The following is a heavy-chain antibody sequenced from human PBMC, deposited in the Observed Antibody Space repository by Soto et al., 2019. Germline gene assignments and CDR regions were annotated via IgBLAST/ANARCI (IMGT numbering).Heavy chain of an antibody. D-gene: IGHD3-16*01. Sequence: GASVKVSCKASGYTFTSYYMHWVRQAPGQGLEWMGIINPSGGSTSYAQKFQGRVTMTTDTSTSTAYMELRSLRSDDTAVYYCARGVMRWGYWGQGTLVTVSS. CDR3: ARGVMRWGY. CDR1: GYTFTSYY. CDR2: INPSGGST. V-gene: IGHV1-46*01. J-gene: IGHJ4*02.